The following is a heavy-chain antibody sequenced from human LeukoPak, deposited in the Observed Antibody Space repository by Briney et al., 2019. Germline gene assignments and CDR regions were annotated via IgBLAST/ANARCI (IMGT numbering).Heavy chain of an antibody. V-gene: IGHV3-66*01. J-gene: IGHJ4*02. Sequence: GGSLRLSCAASGFNVSSNFMSWVRQAPGRGLEWVSFIYSGGSTSYTDSVKGRFTISRDTSKNTLYLQMNSLRVENTAVYYCTRSYSGVLAHFDYWGQGTLVTVSS. CDR2: IYSGGST. CDR3: TRSYSGVLAHFDY. D-gene: IGHD5-12*01. CDR1: GFNVSSNF.